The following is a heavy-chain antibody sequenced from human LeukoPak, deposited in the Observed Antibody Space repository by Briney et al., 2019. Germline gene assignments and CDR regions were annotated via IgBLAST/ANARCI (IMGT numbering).Heavy chain of an antibody. J-gene: IGHJ4*02. D-gene: IGHD3-9*01. CDR2: ITGSGDTT. CDR1: GFIFRNYA. CDR3: AKWGDYDILTGYYVSDF. V-gene: IGHV3-23*01. Sequence: GASLRLSCAASGFIFRNYAMSWVRQAPGKGLEWVSAITGSGDTTYYADSVKGRFTGSRNNSKNTLYVEMNTLRAEDTAVYYCAKWGDYDILTGYYVSDFWGQGTLVTVSS.